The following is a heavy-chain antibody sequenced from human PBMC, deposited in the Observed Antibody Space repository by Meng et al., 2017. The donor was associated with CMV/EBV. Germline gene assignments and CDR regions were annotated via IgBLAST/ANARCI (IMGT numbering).Heavy chain of an antibody. V-gene: IGHV4-30-4*08. J-gene: IGHJ4*02. D-gene: IGHD6-13*01. CDR3: ARAQYSSSCDY. CDR2: IYYSGST. Sequence: SGPALVTPSLTLSLTCPVSGGSICGGYYYWSWIRQPPGKGLEWIGYIYYSGSTYYNPSLKSRVTISVDTSKNQFSLKLSSVTAADTAVYYCARAQYSSSCDYWGQGTLVTVSS. CDR1: GGSICGGYYY.